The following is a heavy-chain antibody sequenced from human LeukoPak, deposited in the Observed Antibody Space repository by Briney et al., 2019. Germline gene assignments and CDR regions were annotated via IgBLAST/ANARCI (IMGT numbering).Heavy chain of an antibody. J-gene: IGHJ6*03. D-gene: IGHD2-2*01. V-gene: IGHV1-2*02. CDR3: AREGCSSTSCYPYYYYYMDV. Sequence: ASVKLSCKASGYTFTGYYMHWVRQAPGQGLEWMGWINPNSGGTNYAQKFQGRVTMTRDTSISTAYMELSRLRSDDTAVYYCAREGCSSTSCYPYYYYYMDVWGKGTTVTVSS. CDR1: GYTFTGYY. CDR2: INPNSGGT.